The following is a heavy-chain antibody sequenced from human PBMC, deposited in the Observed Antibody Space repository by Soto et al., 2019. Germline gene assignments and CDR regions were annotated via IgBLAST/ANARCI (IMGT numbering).Heavy chain of an antibody. J-gene: IGHJ6*03. CDR2: INHSGTT. CDR3: ASYRYLVLLTGCRHYMDV. CDR1: GGSLSGYY. Sequence: SETLSLTCAVYGGSLSGYYWSWVRQSPGKGLEWIGEINHSGTTNYNPSLKTRVTISADTSKHQFSLRLSSVTAADSAVYYCASYRYLVLLTGCRHYMDVWGRGTTVTVSS. V-gene: IGHV4-34*01. D-gene: IGHD3-16*02.